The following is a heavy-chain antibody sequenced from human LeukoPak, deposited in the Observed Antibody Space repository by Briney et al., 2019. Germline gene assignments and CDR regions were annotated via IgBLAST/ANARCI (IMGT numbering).Heavy chain of an antibody. J-gene: IGHJ4*02. CDR3: ARSRSGGY. CDR1: GFTFSSFW. Sequence: GGSLRLSCAASGFTFSSFWMSWVRQAPGKGLEWVANINRDESETYYVDSMKGRFTISRDNAKNSLYLQMNSLGAEDTAVYYCARSRSGGYWGQGTLVTVSS. CDR2: INRDESET. D-gene: IGHD3-10*01. V-gene: IGHV3-7*01.